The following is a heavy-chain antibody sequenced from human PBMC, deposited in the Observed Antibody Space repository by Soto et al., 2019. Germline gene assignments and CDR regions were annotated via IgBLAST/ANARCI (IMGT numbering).Heavy chain of an antibody. CDR3: ARENRLYDSSGYYYVSWFDP. V-gene: IGHV3-33*01. J-gene: IGHJ5*02. D-gene: IGHD3-22*01. CDR1: GFTFSSYG. CDR2: IWYDGSNK. Sequence: GGSLRLSCAASGFTFSSYGMHWVRQAPGKGLEWVAVIWYDGSNKYYADSVKGRFTISRDNSKNTLYLQMNSLRAEDTAVYYCARENRLYDSSGYYYVSWFDPWGQGTLVTVSS.